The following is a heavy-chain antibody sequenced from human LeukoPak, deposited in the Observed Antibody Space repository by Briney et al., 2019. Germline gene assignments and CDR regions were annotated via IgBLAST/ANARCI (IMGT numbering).Heavy chain of an antibody. Sequence: PGGSLRLSCAASGFTFSSYAISWVRQAPGKGLEWVSAISGSGDSTFYADSVKGRFTISRDNAKNSLYLQMNSLRAEDTAVYYCARDLWGGYDYWGQGTLVTVSS. CDR1: GFTFSSYA. J-gene: IGHJ4*02. D-gene: IGHD2-21*01. V-gene: IGHV3-23*01. CDR2: ISGSGDST. CDR3: ARDLWGGYDY.